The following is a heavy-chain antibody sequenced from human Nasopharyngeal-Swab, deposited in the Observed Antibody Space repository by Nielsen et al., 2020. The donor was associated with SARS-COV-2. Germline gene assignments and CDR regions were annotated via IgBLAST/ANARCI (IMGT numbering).Heavy chain of an antibody. D-gene: IGHD7-27*01. CDR3: TASTGDFRYFDY. CDR1: GFGFSDHY. Sequence: GESLKISCAGSGFGFSDHYMDWVRQAPGKGLEWVGRIRNKANSYTTEYAASVKGRFAISRDDSRNSLFLQINSLEPGDTAVYYCTASTGDFRYFDYWGQGTLVTVSS. CDR2: IRNKANSYTT. V-gene: IGHV3-72*01. J-gene: IGHJ4*02.